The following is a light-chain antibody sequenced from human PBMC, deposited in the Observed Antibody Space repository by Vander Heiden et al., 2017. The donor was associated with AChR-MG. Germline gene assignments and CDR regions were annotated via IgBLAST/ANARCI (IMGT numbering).Light chain of an antibody. Sequence: QTVVTQEPSLTVSPGETVTLTCASSTGTVTSGYYPNWFQQKPGQAPRSLSYNTNNRHSWTPARFSGSLLGGKPALTVSGVQPEDEAEYYCLLYYAGTQPNWVFGGGTKLTVL. J-gene: IGLJ3*02. CDR2: NTN. CDR1: TGTVTSGYY. V-gene: IGLV7-43*01. CDR3: LLYYAGTQPNWV.